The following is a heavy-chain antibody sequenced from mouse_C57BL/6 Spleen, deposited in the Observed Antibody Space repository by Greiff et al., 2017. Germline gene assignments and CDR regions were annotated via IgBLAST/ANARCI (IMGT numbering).Heavy chain of an antibody. CDR1: GFTFSDYY. D-gene: IGHD1-1*01. V-gene: IGHV5-16*01. CDR3: ARIPYYYGSSLYFDY. J-gene: IGHJ2*01. Sequence: EVQLVESEGGLVQPGSSMKLSCTASGFTFSDYYMAWVRQVPEKGLEWVANINYDGSSTYYLDSLKSRFIISRDNAKNILYLQMSSLKSEDTATYYCARIPYYYGSSLYFDYWGQGTTLTVSS. CDR2: INYDGSST.